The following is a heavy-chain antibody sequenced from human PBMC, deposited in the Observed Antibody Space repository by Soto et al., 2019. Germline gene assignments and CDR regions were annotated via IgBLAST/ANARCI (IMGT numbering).Heavy chain of an antibody. D-gene: IGHD5-12*01. CDR1: GGTFNNYA. J-gene: IGHJ4*02. CDR3: ARGGVDVVATSAFDY. V-gene: IGHV1-69*01. CDR2: IIPIIGTA. Sequence: QVQLVQSGAEVKKPGSSVKVSCKASGGTFNNYAISWVRQAPGQGLEWMGGIIPIIGTADYAHKFQGRLAISADESTGTTFLELSSLRSEDAALYYCARGGVDVVATSAFDYWGQGTLVTFSS.